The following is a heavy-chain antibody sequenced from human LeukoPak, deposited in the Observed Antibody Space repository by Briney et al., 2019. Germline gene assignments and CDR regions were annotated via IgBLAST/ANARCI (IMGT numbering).Heavy chain of an antibody. Sequence: GGSLRLSCAASGFTFSSYEMNWVRQAPGKGLEWVSYISSSGSTIYYADSVKGRFTISRDNAKNSLYLQMNSLRAEDTAVYYCARGWGRYFDWLIDAFDIWGQGTMVTVSS. J-gene: IGHJ3*02. CDR3: ARGWGRYFDWLIDAFDI. D-gene: IGHD3-9*01. CDR2: ISSSGSTI. V-gene: IGHV3-48*03. CDR1: GFTFSSYE.